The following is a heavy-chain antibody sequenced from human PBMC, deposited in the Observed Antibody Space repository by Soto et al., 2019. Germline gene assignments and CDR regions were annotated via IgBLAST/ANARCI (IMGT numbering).Heavy chain of an antibody. J-gene: IGHJ4*02. CDR2: VNTGNGNT. CDR3: AVGTPSEEFDS. V-gene: IGHV1-3*04. Sequence: AAVKVACKASGYTFTTYGMHWVRQAPGQRLEWMGWVNTGNGNTAYSQKFQGRVTITRDTSASTGYMEVSSLGSEDMAVYYGAVGTPSEEFDSWGQGTLVTVSS. D-gene: IGHD1-1*01. CDR1: GYTFTTYG.